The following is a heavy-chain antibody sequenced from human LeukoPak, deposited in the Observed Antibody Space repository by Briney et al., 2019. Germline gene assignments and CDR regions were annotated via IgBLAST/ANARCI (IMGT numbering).Heavy chain of an antibody. Sequence: SVKVSCKASGGTFSSYAIGWVRQAPGQGLEWMGGIIPIFGTANYAQKFQGRVTITTDESTSTAYMELSSLRSEDTAVYYCARSVVSSGWSYDYWGQGTLVTVSS. CDR3: ARSVVSSGWSYDY. J-gene: IGHJ4*02. CDR1: GGTFSSYA. CDR2: IIPIFGTA. V-gene: IGHV1-69*05. D-gene: IGHD6-19*01.